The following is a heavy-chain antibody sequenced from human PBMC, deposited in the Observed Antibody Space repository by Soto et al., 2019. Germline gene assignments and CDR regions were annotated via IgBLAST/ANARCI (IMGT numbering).Heavy chain of an antibody. Sequence: SETLSLTCTVSGGSVSSGSYYWSWIRQPPGKGLEWIGYIYYSGSTDYNPSLKSRVTISVDTSKNQFSLKLSSVTAADTAVYYCARESLPSWLPHDAFDIWGQGTMVTVSS. CDR3: ARESLPSWLPHDAFDI. V-gene: IGHV4-61*01. J-gene: IGHJ3*02. CDR1: GGSVSSGSYY. CDR2: IYYSGST. D-gene: IGHD3-9*01.